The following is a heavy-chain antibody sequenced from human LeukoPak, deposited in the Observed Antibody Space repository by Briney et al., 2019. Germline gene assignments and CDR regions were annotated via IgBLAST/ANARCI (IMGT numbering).Heavy chain of an antibody. Sequence: ASVKVSCKASGYTFTGYFMNWVRQAPGQGLEWMGWIKPNSGDTTYAQKFQGRVTMTRDTSISTAYMELGRLRSDDTAVYYCARAQYYYPHHYYVYWGQGTLVTVSS. J-gene: IGHJ4*02. D-gene: IGHD3-10*01. V-gene: IGHV1-2*02. CDR3: ARAQYYYPHHYYVY. CDR2: IKPNSGDT. CDR1: GYTFTGYF.